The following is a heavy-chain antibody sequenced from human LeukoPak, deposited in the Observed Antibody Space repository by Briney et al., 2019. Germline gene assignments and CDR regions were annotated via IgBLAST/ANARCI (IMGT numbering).Heavy chain of an antibody. D-gene: IGHD3-22*01. V-gene: IGHV4-38-2*02. CDR2: IYHSGST. CDR1: GYSISSGYY. J-gene: IGHJ4*02. CDR3: ARGEPPYYYDSSGYPFDY. Sequence: SETLSLTCTVSGYSISSGYYWGWIRQPPGKGLEWIGSIYHSGSTYYNPSLKSRVTISVDTSKNQFSLKLSSVTAADTAVYYCARGEPPYYYDSSGYPFDYWGQGTLVTVSS.